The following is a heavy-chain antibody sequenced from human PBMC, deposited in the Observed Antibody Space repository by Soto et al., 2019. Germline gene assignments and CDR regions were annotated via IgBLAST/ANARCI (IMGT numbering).Heavy chain of an antibody. CDR3: AHGSGWLSDY. CDR2: ISWNDNN. D-gene: IGHD6-13*01. V-gene: IGHV2-5*01. J-gene: IGHJ4*02. Sequence: QITLKESGPTLVKPTQTLTLTCTLSGFSLSSPAVGVHWIRQPPGKALEWLALISWNDNNQYSPSLRSRLTITNDTSKNLVVVTMTNVDPADTATYYCAHGSGWLSDYWGQGTLVTVSS. CDR1: GFSLSSPAVG.